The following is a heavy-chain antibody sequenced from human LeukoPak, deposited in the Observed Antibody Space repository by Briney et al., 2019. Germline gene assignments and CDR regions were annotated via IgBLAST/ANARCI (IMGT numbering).Heavy chain of an antibody. CDR2: ISWNSGSI. V-gene: IGHV3-9*01. D-gene: IGHD3-10*01. CDR3: AKDPSGSGNAMGLLDL. Sequence: PGGSLRLSCAASGFTFDDYAMHWVRQAPGKGLEWVSGISWNSGSIGYADSVKGRFTISRDNAKNSLYLQMNSLRAEDTALYYCAKDPSGSGNAMGLLDLWGRGTLVTVSS. CDR1: GFTFDDYA. J-gene: IGHJ2*01.